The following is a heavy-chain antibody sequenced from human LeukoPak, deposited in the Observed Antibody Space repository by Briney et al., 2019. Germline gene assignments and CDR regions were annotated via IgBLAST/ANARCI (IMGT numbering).Heavy chain of an antibody. D-gene: IGHD2-21*02. CDR2: IYYSGST. J-gene: IGHJ4*02. V-gene: IGHV4-39*01. CDR3: ARHVVVTATPFDY. Sequence: SETLSLTCTVSGGSISSSSHYWGWIRQPPGKGLEWIGSIYYSGSTYYNPSLKSRVTISVDTSKNQFSLKLSSVTAADTAVYYCARHVVVTATPFDYWGQGTLVTVSS. CDR1: GGSISSSSHY.